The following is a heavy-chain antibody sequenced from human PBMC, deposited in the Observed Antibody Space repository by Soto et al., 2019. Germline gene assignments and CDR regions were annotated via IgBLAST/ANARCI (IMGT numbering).Heavy chain of an antibody. J-gene: IGHJ6*02. CDR2: IYPGDSDT. Sequence: ESLKISCQGSGYSFTNYWIGWVRQMPGKGLEWMGIIYPGDSDTRYSPSFRGQVTISVDKSISTAYLQWSSLKASDTAMYYCARQQTFMARFYYYGMPVPGQ. CDR3: ARQQTFMARFYYYGMPV. V-gene: IGHV5-51*01. CDR1: GYSFTNYW. D-gene: IGHD3-10*01.